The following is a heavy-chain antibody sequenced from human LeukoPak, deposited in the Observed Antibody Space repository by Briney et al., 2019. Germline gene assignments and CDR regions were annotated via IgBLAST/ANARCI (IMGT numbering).Heavy chain of an antibody. Sequence: KPSETLSLTCTVSGGSISSHYWSWIRQPPRKGLEWIGYIYYSGSTNYNPSLKSRVTISVDTSKNQFSLKLSSVTAADTAVYYCARYYYDSSGYYSDYWGQGTLVTVSS. V-gene: IGHV4-59*11. J-gene: IGHJ4*02. CDR1: GGSISSHY. D-gene: IGHD3-22*01. CDR3: ARYYYDSSGYYSDY. CDR2: IYYSGST.